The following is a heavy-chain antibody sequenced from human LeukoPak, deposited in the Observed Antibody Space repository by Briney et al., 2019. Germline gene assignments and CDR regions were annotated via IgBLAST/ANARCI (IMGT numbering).Heavy chain of an antibody. V-gene: IGHV1-2*02. Sequence: GASVKVSCKASGYTFTGYYMHWVRQAPGQGLEWMGWINPNSGGTNYAQKFQGRVTMTRDTSISTAYMELSRLRSDDTAVYYCARSQQLIVAFYYYYMDVWGKGTTVTVSS. CDR1: GYTFTGYY. CDR3: ARSQQLIVAFYYYYMDV. CDR2: INPNSGGT. J-gene: IGHJ6*03. D-gene: IGHD6-13*01.